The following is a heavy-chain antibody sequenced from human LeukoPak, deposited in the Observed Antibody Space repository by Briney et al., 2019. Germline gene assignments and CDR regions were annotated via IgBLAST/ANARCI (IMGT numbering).Heavy chain of an antibody. CDR1: GDSFRSGFY. CDR2: IDHSGNI. D-gene: IGHD3-22*01. Sequence: SGTLSLTCTISGDSFRSGFYWAWIRHPPGRGLEWIGSIDHSGNIYYNPSLKSRVTMSVDTSMNQFSLRLSSVTAADTAVYYCARPYYYDSRIDPWGQGTLVTVSS. J-gene: IGHJ5*02. CDR3: ARPYYYDSRIDP. V-gene: IGHV4-38-2*02.